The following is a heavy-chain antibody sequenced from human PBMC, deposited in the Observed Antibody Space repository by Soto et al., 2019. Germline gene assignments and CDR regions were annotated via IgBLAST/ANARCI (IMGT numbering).Heavy chain of an antibody. V-gene: IGHV3-49*03. CDR3: ARVGSASLMVVVSGCY. CDR2: IRSKGYGGTT. D-gene: IGHD3-22*01. J-gene: IGHJ4*02. CDR1: GFTFGDYA. Sequence: GGSLRLSCTTSGFTFGDYAMSWFRQAPGKGLEWVGFIRSKGYGGTTQYAASVKGRFTISRDDSESIAYLQMDSLKTEDTALYYCARVGSASLMVVVSGCYCGQGTQVTVSS.